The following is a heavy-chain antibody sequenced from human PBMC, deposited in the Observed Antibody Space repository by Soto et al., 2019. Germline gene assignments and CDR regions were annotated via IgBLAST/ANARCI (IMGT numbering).Heavy chain of an antibody. CDR2: ISNSGGDI. J-gene: IGHJ4*02. CDR3: ANGGRTGGSS. V-gene: IGHV3-11*01. D-gene: IGHD2-15*01. CDR1: GFTFSDYY. Sequence: GGSLRLSCAASGFTFSDYYMSWIRQAPGKGLECVSYISNSGGDIHYADSVKGRFTISRDNAENSLYLQMNSLRAEDTAVYYCANGGRTGGSSWGQGTLVTVSS.